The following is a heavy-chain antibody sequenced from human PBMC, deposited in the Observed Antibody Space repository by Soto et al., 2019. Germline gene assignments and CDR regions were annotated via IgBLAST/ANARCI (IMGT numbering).Heavy chain of an antibody. D-gene: IGHD6-13*01. CDR1: GGSISSGGYY. Sequence: SETLSLTCTVSGGSISSGGYYWSWIRQHPGKGLEWIGYIYYSGSTYYNPSLKSRVTISVDTSKNQFSLKLSSVTAADTAVYYCARNIAAAGTKFDPWGQGTLVTV. CDR3: ARNIAAAGTKFDP. CDR2: IYYSGST. J-gene: IGHJ5*02. V-gene: IGHV4-31*03.